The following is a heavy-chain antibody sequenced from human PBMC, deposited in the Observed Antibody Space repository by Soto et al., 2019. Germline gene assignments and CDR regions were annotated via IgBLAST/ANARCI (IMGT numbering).Heavy chain of an antibody. Sequence: SETLSLTCPVSGGSISSGDYYWSWIRQPPGKGLEWIGYIYYSGSTYYNPSLKSRVTISVDTSKNQFSLKLSSVTAADTAVYYCAREPVLRFLEWPYYYYYGMDVWGQGTTVTVSS. CDR3: AREPVLRFLEWPYYYYYGMDV. V-gene: IGHV4-30-4*01. CDR1: GGSISSGDYY. D-gene: IGHD3-3*01. J-gene: IGHJ6*02. CDR2: IYYSGST.